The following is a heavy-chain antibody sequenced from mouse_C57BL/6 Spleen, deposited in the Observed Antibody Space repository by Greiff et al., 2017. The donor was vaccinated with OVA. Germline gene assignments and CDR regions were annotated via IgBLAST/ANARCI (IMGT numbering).Heavy chain of an antibody. V-gene: IGHV1-76*01. J-gene: IGHJ2*01. CDR3: AKGYYYGSSYDYFDY. CDR2: IYPGSGNT. CDR1: GYTFTDYY. Sequence: QVQLQQSGAELVRPGASVKLSCKASGYTFTDYYINWVKQRPGQGLEWIARIYPGSGNTYYNEKFKGKATLTAEKSSSTAYMQLSSLTSEDSAVYFCAKGYYYGSSYDYFDYWGQGTTLTVSS. D-gene: IGHD1-1*01.